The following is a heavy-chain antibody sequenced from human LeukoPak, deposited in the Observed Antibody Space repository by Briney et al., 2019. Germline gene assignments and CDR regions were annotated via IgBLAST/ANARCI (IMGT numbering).Heavy chain of an antibody. J-gene: IGHJ4*02. Sequence: PSETLSLTCAVYGGSFSGYYWSWIRQPPGKGLEWIGSIYHSGSTYYNPSLKSRVTISVDTSKNQFSLKLSSVTAADTAVYYCARVESYGDYWGQGTLVTVSS. CDR1: GGSFSGYY. D-gene: IGHD5-18*01. V-gene: IGHV4-34*01. CDR2: IYHSGST. CDR3: ARVESYGDY.